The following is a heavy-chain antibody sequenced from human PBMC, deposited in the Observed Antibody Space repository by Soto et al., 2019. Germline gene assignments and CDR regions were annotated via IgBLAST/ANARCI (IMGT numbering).Heavy chain of an antibody. CDR1: DGSFSFYY. CDR3: ASARIVVVPAPIPTRYYYYYYGMDV. D-gene: IGHD2-2*01. Sequence: PSETLCFTCAFYDGSFSFYYWNWIRQPPGKGLDWIGEINHSGSTNYNPSLKSRVTISVDTSKNQFSLRLSSVTAADTAVYYCASARIVVVPAPIPTRYYYYYYGMDVWGQGTPVTVSS. V-gene: IGHV4-34*01. J-gene: IGHJ6*01. CDR2: INHSGST.